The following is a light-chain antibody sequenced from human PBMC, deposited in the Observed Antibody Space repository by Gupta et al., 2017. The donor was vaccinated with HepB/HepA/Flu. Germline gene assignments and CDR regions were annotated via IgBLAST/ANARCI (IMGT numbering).Light chain of an antibody. V-gene: IGLV1-40*01. CDR2: GNS. CDR3: QSYDSSLSGPVV. J-gene: IGLJ2*01. Sequence: QSVLPQPPSVSGAPGQRVTIPCTASSPNIGAGYDVHWYQQLPGTAPKLLIYGNSNRPSGVPDRFSGSKSGTSASLAITGLQAEDEADYYCQSYDSSLSGPVVFGGGTKLTVL. CDR1: SPNIGAGYD.